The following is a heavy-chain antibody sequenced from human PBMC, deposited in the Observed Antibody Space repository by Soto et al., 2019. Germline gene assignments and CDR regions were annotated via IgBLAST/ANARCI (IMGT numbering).Heavy chain of an antibody. J-gene: IGHJ3*02. Sequence: SGPTLVNPTQTLTLTCTFSGFSLSTSGVGVGWIRQPPGKALEWLALIYWDDDKRYSPSLKSRLTITKDTSKNQVVLTMTNMDPVDTATYYCAHRSAIFGVVTLLNHDAFDIWGQGTMVTVSS. CDR3: AHRSAIFGVVTLLNHDAFDI. V-gene: IGHV2-5*02. D-gene: IGHD3-3*01. CDR1: GFSLSTSGVG. CDR2: IYWDDDK.